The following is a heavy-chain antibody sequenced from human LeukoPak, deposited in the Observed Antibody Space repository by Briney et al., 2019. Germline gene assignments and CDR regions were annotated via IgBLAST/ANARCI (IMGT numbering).Heavy chain of an antibody. CDR3: ARAVDARDGMDV. CDR1: GGSMSSYY. V-gene: IGHV4-4*07. D-gene: IGHD4-23*01. Sequence: PSETLSLTCTASGGSMSSYYWTWIRQPAGKGLEWIGRIYSSGSTSYNPSLKSRITMSVDTSKNQFSLKVYSVTAADTAVYYCARAVDARDGMDVWGLGTTVSVSS. CDR2: IYSSGST. J-gene: IGHJ6*02.